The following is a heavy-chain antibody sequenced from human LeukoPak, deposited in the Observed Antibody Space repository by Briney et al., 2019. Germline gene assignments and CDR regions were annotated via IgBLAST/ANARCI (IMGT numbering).Heavy chain of an antibody. CDR2: ISAYNGDT. V-gene: IGHV1-18*01. J-gene: IGHJ4*02. Sequence: ASVKVSCKASGYTFGSYGISWVRQAPGQGIEWVGWISAYNGDTMYAQHIQGRVTLTTDTSTGTAYMELRSLTSDDTALYYCARDTALIITPGGPDFWGRGTLITVSS. CDR1: GYTFGSYG. CDR3: ARDTALIITPGGPDF. D-gene: IGHD2-8*02.